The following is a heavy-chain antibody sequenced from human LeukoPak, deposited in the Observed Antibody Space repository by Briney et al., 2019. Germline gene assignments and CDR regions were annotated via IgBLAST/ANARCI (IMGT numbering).Heavy chain of an antibody. D-gene: IGHD3-10*01. CDR3: ATIEESFYAFDI. V-gene: IGHV3-66*02. J-gene: IGHJ3*02. Sequence: GGSLRLSCAASGFTVSSSYMSWVRQAPGKGLEWVSVIYSGGSTYYADSVKGRFTISRDNSKNTLYLQMNSLRAEDTAVYYCATIEESFYAFDIWGQGTMVTVSS. CDR1: GFTVSSSY. CDR2: IYSGGST.